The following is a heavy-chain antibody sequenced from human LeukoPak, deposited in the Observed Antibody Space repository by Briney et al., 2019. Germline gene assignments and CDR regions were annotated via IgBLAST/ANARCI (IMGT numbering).Heavy chain of an antibody. CDR1: GFTFSSYS. CDR2: ISSSSSTI. V-gene: IGHV3-48*04. CDR3: ARDRGGSYSAIDY. D-gene: IGHD1-26*01. Sequence: GGSLRLSCAASGFTFSSYSMNWVRQAEGKGLGWVSFISSSSSTIYYADSVKGRFTISRDNAKNSLYLQMNSLRAEDTAVYYCARDRGGSYSAIDYWGQGTLVTVSS. J-gene: IGHJ4*02.